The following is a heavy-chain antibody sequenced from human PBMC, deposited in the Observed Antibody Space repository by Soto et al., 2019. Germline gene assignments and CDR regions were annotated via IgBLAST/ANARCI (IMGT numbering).Heavy chain of an antibody. CDR2: ISSSSSYI. J-gene: IGHJ6*03. CDR3: ARVDLWPPSMDV. V-gene: IGHV3-21*01. CDR1: GFTFSSYS. Sequence: PGGSLRLSCAASGFTFSSYSMNWVRQAPGKGLEWVSSISSSSSYIYYADSVKGRFTISRDNAKNSLYLQMNSLRAEDTAVYYCARVDLWPPSMDVWGKGTTVTVSS.